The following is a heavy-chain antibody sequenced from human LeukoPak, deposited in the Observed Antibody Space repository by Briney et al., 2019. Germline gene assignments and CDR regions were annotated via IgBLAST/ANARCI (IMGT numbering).Heavy chain of an antibody. J-gene: IGHJ4*02. Sequence: ASVKVSCKASGYTFTGYYMHWVRLAHGQGLEWMGRINPNSGGTNYAQKFQGRVTMTRDTSISTAYMELSRLRSDDTAVYYCARDPPYRYCSSPSCFQPPDYWGQGTLVTVSS. D-gene: IGHD2-2*01. CDR1: GYTFTGYY. V-gene: IGHV1-2*06. CDR2: INPNSGGT. CDR3: ARDPPYRYCSSPSCFQPPDY.